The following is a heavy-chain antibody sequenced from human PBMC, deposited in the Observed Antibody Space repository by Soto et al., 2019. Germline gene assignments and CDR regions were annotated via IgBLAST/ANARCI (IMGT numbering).Heavy chain of an antibody. V-gene: IGHV4-59*08. CDR1: GGSISSYY. Sequence: SETLSLTCPVSGGSISSYYWSWIRQPPGKGLEWIGYIYNSGRTNYNPSLKSRVTISVDTSKNQFSLKLSSVTAADTAVYYCARRYGYSFDYWGQGTLVTVSS. CDR2: IYNSGRT. J-gene: IGHJ4*02. D-gene: IGHD1-1*01. CDR3: ARRYGYSFDY.